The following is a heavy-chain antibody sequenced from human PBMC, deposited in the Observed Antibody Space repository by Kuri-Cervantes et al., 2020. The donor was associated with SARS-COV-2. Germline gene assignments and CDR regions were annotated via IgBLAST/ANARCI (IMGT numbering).Heavy chain of an antibody. V-gene: IGHV4-38-2*02. CDR3: ARDSRVGIAAAGLYY. D-gene: IGHD6-13*01. CDR2: IYHSGST. CDR1: GYSVSSGYY. J-gene: IGHJ4*02. Sequence: SETLSLTCALTGYSVSSGYYWSWIRQPPGKGLEWIGSIYHSGSTNYNPSLKCRVTISVDRSKNQFSLKLSPVTAADTAVYYCARDSRVGIAAAGLYYWGQGTLVTVSS.